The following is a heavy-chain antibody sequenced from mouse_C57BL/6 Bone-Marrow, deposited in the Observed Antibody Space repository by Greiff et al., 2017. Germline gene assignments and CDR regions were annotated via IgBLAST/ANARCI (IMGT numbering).Heavy chain of an antibody. CDR1: GYTFTSYG. CDR3: ARKGVYYGSRYAMDY. V-gene: IGHV1-81*01. D-gene: IGHD1-1*01. J-gene: IGHJ4*01. Sequence: VQLQQSGAELARPGASVKLSCKASGYTFTSYGISWVKQRTGQGLDWIGEIYPRSGNTYYNEKFKGKATLTADKSSSTAYMELRTLTSEDSAVYCCARKGVYYGSRYAMDYWGQGTSVTVSS. CDR2: IYPRSGNT.